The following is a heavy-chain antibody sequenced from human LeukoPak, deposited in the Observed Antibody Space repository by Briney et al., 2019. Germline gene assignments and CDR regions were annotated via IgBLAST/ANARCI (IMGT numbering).Heavy chain of an antibody. D-gene: IGHD3-16*01. CDR1: GYSFFLYG. J-gene: IGHJ4*02. V-gene: IGHV1-18*01. CDR3: ARLGGARGSY. CDR2: ISGSTGDT. Sequence: ASVKVSCKASGYSFFLYGISWVRQAPGEGPEWMGWISGSTGDTNYAQKFQGRVTMTRDTSISTAYMELSRLRSDDTAVYYCARLGGARGSYWGQGTLVTVSS.